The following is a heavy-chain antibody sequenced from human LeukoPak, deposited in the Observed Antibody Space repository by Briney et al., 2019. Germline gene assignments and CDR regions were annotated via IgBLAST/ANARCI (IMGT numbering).Heavy chain of an antibody. D-gene: IGHD5-18*01. CDR2: ITGSGGTT. CDR3: AKARYSYGYEFDY. J-gene: IGHJ4*02. CDR1: GFTFSSYE. V-gene: IGHV3-23*01. Sequence: PGGSLRLSCAASGFTFSSYEMNWVRQAPGKGLEWVSAITGSGGTTYYADSVMGRFTISRDNSKNTLYLQMNSLRAEDTALYYCAKARYSYGYEFDYWGQGTLVTVSS.